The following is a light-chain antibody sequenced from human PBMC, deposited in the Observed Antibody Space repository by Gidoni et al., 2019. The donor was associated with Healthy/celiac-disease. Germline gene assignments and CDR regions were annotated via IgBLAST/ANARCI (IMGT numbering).Light chain of an antibody. CDR2: KAS. Sequence: DIQMTQSPSTLSASVGDRVTIPCRASQSISSWLAWYQQKPGKAPKLRIYKASSLESGVPSRFSGSGSGTEFTLTISSLQPDDFATYYCQQYNSYAGTFGQGTKVEIK. CDR1: QSISSW. V-gene: IGKV1-5*03. CDR3: QQYNSYAGT. J-gene: IGKJ1*01.